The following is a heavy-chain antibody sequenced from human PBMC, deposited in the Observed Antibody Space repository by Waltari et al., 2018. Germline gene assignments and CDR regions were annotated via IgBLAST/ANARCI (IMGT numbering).Heavy chain of an antibody. CDR1: GFTFTSSA. CDR3: AAHYDFWSGLDY. D-gene: IGHD3-3*01. Sequence: QMQLVQSGPEVKKPGTSVKVSCKASGFTFTSSAVQWVRQARGQRLEWIGWIVVGSGNTNYAQKFQERVTITRDMSTSTAYMELSSLRSEDTAVYYCAAHYDFWSGLDYWGQGTLVTVSS. J-gene: IGHJ4*02. V-gene: IGHV1-58*01. CDR2: IVVGSGNT.